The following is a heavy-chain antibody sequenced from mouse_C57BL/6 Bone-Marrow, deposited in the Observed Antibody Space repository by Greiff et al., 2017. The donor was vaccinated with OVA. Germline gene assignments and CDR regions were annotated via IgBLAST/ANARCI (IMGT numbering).Heavy chain of an antibody. CDR2: IRNKANGYTT. Sequence: EVQLVESGGGLVQPGGSLSLSCAASGFTFTDYYMSWVRQPPGKALEWLGFIRNKANGYTTEYSASVKGRFTISRDNSQSILYLQMNALRAEDSATYYCARCRTPGGFAYWGQGTLVTVSA. CDR1: GFTFTDYY. CDR3: ARCRTPGGFAY. J-gene: IGHJ3*01. V-gene: IGHV7-3*01.